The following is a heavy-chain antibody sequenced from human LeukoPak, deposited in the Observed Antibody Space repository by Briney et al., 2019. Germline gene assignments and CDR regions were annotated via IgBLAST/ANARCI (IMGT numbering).Heavy chain of an antibody. Sequence: GGSLRLSCAASGFTFSTYGMHWVRQAPGKGLEWVAFIRYDGSNKYYADSAKGRFTISRDNSKNTLYLQMNSLRAEDTAVYYCARVSGYSYGYDYWGQGTLVTVSS. CDR2: IRYDGSNK. J-gene: IGHJ4*02. D-gene: IGHD5-18*01. CDR1: GFTFSTYG. V-gene: IGHV3-30*02. CDR3: ARVSGYSYGYDY.